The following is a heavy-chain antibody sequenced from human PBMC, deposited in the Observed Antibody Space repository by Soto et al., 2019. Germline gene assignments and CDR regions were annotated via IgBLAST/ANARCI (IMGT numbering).Heavy chain of an antibody. CDR3: ARADRTLVTSYSLDV. V-gene: IGHV4-34*01. D-gene: IGHD2-21*02. J-gene: IGHJ6*02. CDR1: GGSFSGYY. CDR2: INHSEPI. Sequence: SETLSLTCAVYGGSFSGYYWTWIRQPPGKGLEWIGEINHSEPINFNPSLKSRLTISLDASKKHFSLKLSSVTDADTAAYYCARADRTLVTSYSLDVWGQGTTVTVSS.